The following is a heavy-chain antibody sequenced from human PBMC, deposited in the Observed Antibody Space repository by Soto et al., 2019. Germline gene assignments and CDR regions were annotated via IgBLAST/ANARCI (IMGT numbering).Heavy chain of an antibody. J-gene: IGHJ4*02. CDR1: GFTVSSNY. CDR3: ARDLGFSGTYASVFDY. Sequence: PGGSLRLSCAVSGFTVSSNYMNWVRQAPGKGLEWVSVIYSGGTTYYADSVKGRFTISRDNSKNTLYLQMNSLRAEDTAVYYCARDLGFSGTYASVFDYWGQGTLVTVSS. CDR2: IYSGGTT. V-gene: IGHV3-53*01. D-gene: IGHD1-26*01.